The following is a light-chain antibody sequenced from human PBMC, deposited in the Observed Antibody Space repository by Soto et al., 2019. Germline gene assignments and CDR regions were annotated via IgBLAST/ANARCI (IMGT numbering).Light chain of an antibody. Sequence: SVLTQPPSASAAPGQKVTISRSGSSSNIGNNYVSWYQQLPGTAPKLLIYDNNKRPSGIPDRFSGSKSGTSATLGITGLQTGDEADYYCGTWDSSFYVFGTGTKVTVL. CDR3: GTWDSSFYV. V-gene: IGLV1-51*01. J-gene: IGLJ1*01. CDR2: DNN. CDR1: SSNIGNNY.